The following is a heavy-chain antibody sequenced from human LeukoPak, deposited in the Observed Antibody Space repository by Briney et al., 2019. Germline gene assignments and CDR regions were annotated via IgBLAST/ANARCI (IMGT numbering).Heavy chain of an antibody. CDR1: GFTFISYA. J-gene: IGHJ4*02. D-gene: IGHD3-22*01. CDR3: AKDPYYDSSGYYSSLYYFDY. V-gene: IGHV3-23*01. CDR2: ISGSGGST. Sequence: GGSLRLSCAASGFTFISYAMSWVRQAPGKGLEWVSAISGSGGSTYYADSVKGRFTISRDNSKNTLYLQMNSLRAEDTAVYYCAKDPYYDSSGYYSSLYYFDYWGQGTLVTVSS.